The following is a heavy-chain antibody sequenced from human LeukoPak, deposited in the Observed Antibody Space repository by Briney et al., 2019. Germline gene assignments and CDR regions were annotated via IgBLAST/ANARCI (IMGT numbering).Heavy chain of an antibody. V-gene: IGHV4-34*01. Sequence: SETLSLTCAVYGGSFSGYYWSCIRQPPGKGLEWIGEINHSGSTNYNPSLKSRVTISVDTSKNQFSLKLSSVTAADTAVYYCARTLDGAGGYFDYWGQGTLVTVSS. CDR1: GGSFSGYY. CDR3: ARTLDGAGGYFDY. D-gene: IGHD1-26*01. CDR2: INHSGST. J-gene: IGHJ4*02.